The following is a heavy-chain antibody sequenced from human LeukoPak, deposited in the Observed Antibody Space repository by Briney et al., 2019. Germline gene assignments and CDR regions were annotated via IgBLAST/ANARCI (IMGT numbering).Heavy chain of an antibody. Sequence: SVTVSCMASGYTFTGYYMHRVRQAPGPGLEWMGWINPYSGATNYAQKFQGRVTMPRDTSISTAYMELSSLKSDDTAVYYCARAHIGNDLFIAYGGQGPLVTVSA. CDR1: GYTFTGYY. V-gene: IGHV1-2*02. J-gene: IGHJ4*02. CDR3: ARAHIGNDLFIAY. CDR2: INPYSGAT. D-gene: IGHD2-21*01.